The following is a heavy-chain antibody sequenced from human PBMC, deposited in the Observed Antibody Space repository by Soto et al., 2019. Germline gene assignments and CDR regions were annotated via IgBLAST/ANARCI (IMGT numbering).Heavy chain of an antibody. CDR3: AKDLGPVDIVATIDGPLTR. Sequence: SLRLSFAASGFTFSSYGMHWVRQAPGKGLEWVAVISYDGSNKYYADSVKGRFTISRDNSKNTLYLQMNSLRAEDTAVYYCAKDLGPVDIVATIDGPLTRWGQGTLVTVPQ. D-gene: IGHD5-12*01. V-gene: IGHV3-30*18. J-gene: IGHJ4*02. CDR2: ISYDGSNK. CDR1: GFTFSSYG.